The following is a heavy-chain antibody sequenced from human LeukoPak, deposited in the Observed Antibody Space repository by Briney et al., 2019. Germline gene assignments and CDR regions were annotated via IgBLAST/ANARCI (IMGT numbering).Heavy chain of an antibody. CDR3: ARVHYYGSGSYLRGPYY. Sequence: GGSLRLSCAASGFTFSSYAMHWVRQAPGKGLEWVAVISYDGSNKYYADSVKGRFTISRDNSKNTLYLQMNSLRAEDTAVYYCARVHYYGSGSYLRGPYYWGQGTLVTVSS. CDR2: ISYDGSNK. D-gene: IGHD3-10*01. J-gene: IGHJ4*02. V-gene: IGHV3-30-3*01. CDR1: GFTFSSYA.